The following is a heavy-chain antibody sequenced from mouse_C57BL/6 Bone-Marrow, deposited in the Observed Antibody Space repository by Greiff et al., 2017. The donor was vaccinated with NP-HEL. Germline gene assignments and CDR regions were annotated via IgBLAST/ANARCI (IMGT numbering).Heavy chain of an antibody. Sequence: EVMLVESGGGLVKPGGSLKLSCAASGFTFSSYAMSWVRQTPEKRLEWVATISAGGSYTYYPDNVKGRFTISRDNAKNNLYLQLSHLKSEDTAIYYCARANWDYAMDYWGQGTSVTVSS. V-gene: IGHV5-4*03. CDR2: ISAGGSYT. D-gene: IGHD4-1*01. CDR1: GFTFSSYA. CDR3: ARANWDYAMDY. J-gene: IGHJ4*01.